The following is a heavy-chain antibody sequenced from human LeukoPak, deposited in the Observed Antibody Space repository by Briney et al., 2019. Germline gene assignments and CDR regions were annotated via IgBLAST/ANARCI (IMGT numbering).Heavy chain of an antibody. Sequence: GSSVKVSCXASGGTFSSYAISWVRQAPGQGLEWMGGIIPIFGTANYAQKFQGRVTITTDESTSTAYMELSSLRSEDTAVYYCARGVRYFDWLLRPWGQGTLVTVSS. D-gene: IGHD3-9*01. CDR1: GGTFSSYA. CDR3: ARGVRYFDWLLRP. V-gene: IGHV1-69*05. CDR2: IIPIFGTA. J-gene: IGHJ4*02.